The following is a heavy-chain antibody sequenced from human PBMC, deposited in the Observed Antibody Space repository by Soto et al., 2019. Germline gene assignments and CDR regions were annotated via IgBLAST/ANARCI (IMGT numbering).Heavy chain of an antibody. J-gene: IGHJ4*02. D-gene: IGHD2-8*01. CDR3: AKAYCTNGVCYGSTTWNYFDY. CDR2: ISYDGSNK. V-gene: IGHV3-30*18. Sequence: GGSLRLSCAASGFTFSSYGMHWVRQAPGKGLEWVAVISYDGSNKYYADSVKGRFTISRDNSKNTLYLQMNSLRAEDTAVYYCAKAYCTNGVCYGSTTWNYFDYWGQGTLVTVSS. CDR1: GFTFSSYG.